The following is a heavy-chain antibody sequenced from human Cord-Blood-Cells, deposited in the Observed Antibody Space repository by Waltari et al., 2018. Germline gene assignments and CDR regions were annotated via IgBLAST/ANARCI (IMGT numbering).Heavy chain of an antibody. D-gene: IGHD3-22*01. Sequence: EVQLVESGGGLVQPGGSLRLSCAASGFTFSSYWMSWVRQAPGKGLEWVANIKQDGSEKYDVDAVKGRFTISRDNAKNSLYLQMNSLRAEDTAVYYCARTHYYYDSSGYVEYYYYYYMDVWGKGTTVTVSS. CDR2: IKQDGSEK. CDR3: ARTHYYYDSSGYVEYYYYYYMDV. V-gene: IGHV3-7*01. J-gene: IGHJ6*03. CDR1: GFTFSSYW.